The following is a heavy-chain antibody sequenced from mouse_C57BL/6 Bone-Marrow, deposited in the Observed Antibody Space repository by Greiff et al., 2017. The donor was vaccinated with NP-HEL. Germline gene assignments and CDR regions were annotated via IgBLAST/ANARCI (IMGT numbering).Heavy chain of an antibody. CDR2: INYDGSST. CDR1: GFTFSDYY. D-gene: IGHD2-4*01. J-gene: IGHJ4*01. CDR3: AREGGLRRRTYAMDY. V-gene: IGHV5-16*01. Sequence: EVQGVESEGGLVQPGSSMKLSCTTSGFTFSDYYMAWVRQVPEKGLDWVANINYDGSSTYYLDSLKSRFIISRDNAKNILYLQMSSLKSEYTATYYCAREGGLRRRTYAMDYWGQGTSVTVSS.